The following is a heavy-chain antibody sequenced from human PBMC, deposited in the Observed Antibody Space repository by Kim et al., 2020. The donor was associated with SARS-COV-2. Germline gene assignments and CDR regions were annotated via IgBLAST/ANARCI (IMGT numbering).Heavy chain of an antibody. CDR1: GFSLSTSGVG. J-gene: IGHJ4*02. CDR3: AHRRSGYSGYGWYFDY. CDR2: IYWDDDK. D-gene: IGHD5-12*01. V-gene: IGHV2-5*02. Sequence: SGPTLVKPTQTLTLTCTFSGFSLSTSGVGVGWIRQPPGKALEWLALIYWDDDKRYSPSLKSRLTITKDTSKNQVVLTMTNMDPVDTATYYCAHRRSGYSGYGWYFDYWGQGTLVTVSS.